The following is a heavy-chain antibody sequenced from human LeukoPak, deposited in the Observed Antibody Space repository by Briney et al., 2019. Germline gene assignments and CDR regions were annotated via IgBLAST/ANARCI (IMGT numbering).Heavy chain of an antibody. V-gene: IGHV4-59*04. CDR2: IYHSGST. CDR3: ARGYGTFDF. J-gene: IGHJ4*02. CDR1: GGSISSYY. Sequence: SETLSLTCTVSGGSISSYYWSWIRQPPGKGLEWMGYIYHSGSTYYNPPLKSRVTMSVDRSKNHFSLKLNSVTAADTAVYYCARGYGTFDFWGQGILVTVSS. D-gene: IGHD5-18*01.